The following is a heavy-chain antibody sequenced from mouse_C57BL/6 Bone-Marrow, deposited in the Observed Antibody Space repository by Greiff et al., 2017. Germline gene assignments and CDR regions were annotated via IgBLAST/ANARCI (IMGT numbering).Heavy chain of an antibody. CDR3: AGGVYYGNYVYAMDY. CDR1: GYTFTDYY. D-gene: IGHD2-1*01. CDR2: INPNNGGT. Sequence: EVQLQQSGPELVKPGASVKISCKASGYTFTDYYMNWVKQSHGKSLEWIGDINPNNGGTSYNQKFKGKATLTVDKSSSTAYMDLRSLTSEDSAVYYCAGGVYYGNYVYAMDYWGQGTSVTVSS. V-gene: IGHV1-26*01. J-gene: IGHJ4*01.